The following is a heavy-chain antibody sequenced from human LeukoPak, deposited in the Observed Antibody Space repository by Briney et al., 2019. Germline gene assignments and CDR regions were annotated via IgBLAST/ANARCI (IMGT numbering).Heavy chain of an antibody. D-gene: IGHD3-22*01. CDR2: ITWNRDNI. J-gene: IGHJ6*02. V-gene: IGHV3-9*01. Sequence: PGRSLRLSCAASGFTFDDYAMHWVRQAPGKGLEWVSGITWNRDNIGYGDSVKGRFTISRDNVKNVLYLQMTSLRPEDTALYYCAKDLSSAITSALVLDVWGQGTTVIVS. CDR1: GFTFDDYA. CDR3: AKDLSSAITSALVLDV.